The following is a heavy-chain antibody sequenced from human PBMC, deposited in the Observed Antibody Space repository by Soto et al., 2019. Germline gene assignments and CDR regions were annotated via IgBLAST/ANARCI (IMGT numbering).Heavy chain of an antibody. V-gene: IGHV1-69*08. D-gene: IGHD3-22*01. CDR1: GGTFSSYT. J-gene: IGHJ4*02. Sequence: QVQLVQSGAEVKKPGSSVKVSCKASGGTFSSYTITWVRQAPGQGLEWMGRIIPILSIANYAQKFQGRVTITADKSTSTAYMELSSLRSDDTAVYYCVREYYYDSSGQYYFDYWGQGTLVTVSS. CDR3: VREYYYDSSGQYYFDY. CDR2: IIPILSIA.